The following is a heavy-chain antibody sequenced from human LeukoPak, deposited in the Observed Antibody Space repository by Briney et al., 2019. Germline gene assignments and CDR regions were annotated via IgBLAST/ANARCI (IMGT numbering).Heavy chain of an antibody. CDR3: ARGQTLTTVTTRFYFYN. CDR2: INTSGGST. CDR1: GYTFTSYY. V-gene: IGHV1-46*01. D-gene: IGHD4-17*01. J-gene: IGHJ4*02. Sequence: ASVKVSCKASGYTFTSYYMHWVRQAPGQGLEWMGIINTSGGSTSYAQKFQGRVTMTRDMSTSTVYLELSSMRSEATAVYYYARGQTLTTVTTRFYFYNWGQGTLVTVSS.